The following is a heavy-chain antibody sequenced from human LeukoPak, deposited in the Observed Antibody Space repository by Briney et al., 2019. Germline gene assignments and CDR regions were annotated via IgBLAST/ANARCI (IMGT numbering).Heavy chain of an antibody. CDR2: ISGSGGST. CDR1: GFTFSSYA. CDR3: AKFPLYSSSSKHADFDY. D-gene: IGHD6-6*01. V-gene: IGHV3-23*01. Sequence: GGSLRLSCAASGFTFSSYAMSWVRQAPGKGLEWVSAISGSGGSTYYADSVKGRFTISGDNSKNTLYLQMNSLRAEDTAVYYCAKFPLYSSSSKHADFDYWGQGTLVTVSS. J-gene: IGHJ4*02.